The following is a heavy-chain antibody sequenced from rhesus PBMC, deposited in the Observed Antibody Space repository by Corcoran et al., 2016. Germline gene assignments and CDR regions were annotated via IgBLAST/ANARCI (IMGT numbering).Heavy chain of an antibody. CDR3: SKDLQYGAFDF. CDR1: GFALSGYG. V-gene: IGHV3S5*01. J-gene: IGHJ3*01. CDR2: ITYTGDNV. D-gene: IGHD2-15*01. Sequence: EAQLVGTGGDFVQPGGSLRRSGVGSGFALSGYGLNWVRQAPGKGLEWVSGITYTGDNVYYADSVRGRFTISRDISKNTVFLQMNSLRVEDTAMYYCSKDLQYGAFDFWGQGLRVTVSP.